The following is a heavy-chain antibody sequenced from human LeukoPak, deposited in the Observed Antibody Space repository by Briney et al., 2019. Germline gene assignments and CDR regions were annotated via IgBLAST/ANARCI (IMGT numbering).Heavy chain of an antibody. J-gene: IGHJ4*02. D-gene: IGHD4-17*01. CDR2: IYYTGTT. CDR1: GDSTNTYF. CDR3: ASKSTDHGELRFDY. Sequence: SETLSLTCTISGDSTNTYFWSWIRQPPGKGLEWIGYIYYTGTTNYNPSLKSRVTISVDTSKNQFSLKVSSVTAADAGVYYCASKSTDHGELRFDYWGQGTLVTVSS. V-gene: IGHV4-59*01.